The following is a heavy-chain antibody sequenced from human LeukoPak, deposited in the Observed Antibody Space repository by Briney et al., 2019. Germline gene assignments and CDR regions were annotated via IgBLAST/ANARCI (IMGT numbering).Heavy chain of an antibody. CDR3: ARDQDSNSWRPWPYYYYGMDV. Sequence: SVKVSCKASGGTFSSYAISWVRQAPGQGLEWMGGIIPIFGTANYAQKFRGRVTITADESTSTAYMELSSLRSEDTAVYYCARDQDSNSWRPWPYYYYGMDVWGQGTTVTVSS. CDR2: IIPIFGTA. V-gene: IGHV1-69*13. CDR1: GGTFSSYA. J-gene: IGHJ6*02. D-gene: IGHD6-13*01.